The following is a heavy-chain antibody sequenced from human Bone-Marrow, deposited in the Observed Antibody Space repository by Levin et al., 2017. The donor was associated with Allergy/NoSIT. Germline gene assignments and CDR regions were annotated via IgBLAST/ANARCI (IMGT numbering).Heavy chain of an antibody. CDR1: GYIFNDYY. CDR3: ARSYSSSGSGSDMDV. CDR2: FNPYSGGT. J-gene: IGHJ6*02. Sequence: GESLKISCKASGYIFNDYYIHWVRQAPGQGLEWVGWFNPYSGGTKYAQSFQGRVTMTSDTSISTAHMELSSLRSDDTAVYFAARSYSSSGSGSDMDVWGQGTTITVSS. V-gene: IGHV1-2*02. D-gene: IGHD3-10*01.